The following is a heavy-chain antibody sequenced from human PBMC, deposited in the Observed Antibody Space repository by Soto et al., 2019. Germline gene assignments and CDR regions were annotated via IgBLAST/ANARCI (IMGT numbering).Heavy chain of an antibody. J-gene: IGHJ4*02. Sequence: PGGSLRLSCAASGFTFSISAMHWVRQAPGKGLEYVSAISSYGGSTYYANSVKGRFTISRDNSKNTLYLQMGSLRAEDMAVYYCARDPDSSGYYYFDYWGQGT. V-gene: IGHV3-64*01. CDR1: GFTFSISA. D-gene: IGHD3-22*01. CDR3: ARDPDSSGYYYFDY. CDR2: ISSYGGST.